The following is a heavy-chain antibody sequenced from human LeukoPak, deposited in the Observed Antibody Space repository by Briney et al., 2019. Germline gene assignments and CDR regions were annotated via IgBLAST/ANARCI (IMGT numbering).Heavy chain of an antibody. D-gene: IGHD1-26*01. CDR2: IKQDGSEK. Sequence: GGSLRLSCAASGFTFSSYWMSWVRQAPGKGLEWVANIKQDGSEKYYVDSVKGRFTISRDNAKNSLYLQMNSLRAEDTDVYYCARNPRPGEKENSAIDYWGQGTLVTVSS. CDR1: GFTFSSYW. CDR3: ARNPRPGEKENSAIDY. J-gene: IGHJ4*02. V-gene: IGHV3-7*01.